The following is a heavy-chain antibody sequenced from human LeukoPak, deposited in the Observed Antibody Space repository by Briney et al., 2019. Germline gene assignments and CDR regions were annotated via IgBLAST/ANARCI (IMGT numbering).Heavy chain of an antibody. Sequence: GGSLRLSCAASGFTFSYYWMSWVRQAPGKGLEWVSSISSSSSYIYYADSVKGRFTISRDNAKNSLYLQMNSLRAEDTAVYYCARGLGSGGRENMDVWGKGTTVTVSS. J-gene: IGHJ6*03. V-gene: IGHV3-21*01. CDR1: GFTFSYYW. D-gene: IGHD1-26*01. CDR3: ARGLGSGGRENMDV. CDR2: ISSSSSYI.